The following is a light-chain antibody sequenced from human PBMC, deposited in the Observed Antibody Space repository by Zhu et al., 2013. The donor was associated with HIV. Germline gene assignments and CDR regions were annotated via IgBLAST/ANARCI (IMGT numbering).Light chain of an antibody. J-gene: IGLJ1*01. V-gene: IGLV3-21*03. Sequence: SYELTQPPSVSVAPGKTARITCGGDNIGSKSVHWCQQKPGQAPVLVVYDDSDRPSGIPERFSGSNSGNTATLTISRVEAGDEADYYCQVWDSSSDQGVFGTGTKVTVL. CDR2: DDS. CDR3: QVWDSSSDQGV. CDR1: NIGSKS.